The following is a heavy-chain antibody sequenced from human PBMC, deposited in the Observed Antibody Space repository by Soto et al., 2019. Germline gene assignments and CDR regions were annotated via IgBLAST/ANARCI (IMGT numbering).Heavy chain of an antibody. V-gene: IGHV1-18*01. J-gene: IGHJ4*02. Sequence: VKVSCKASGYTFTNYGITWVRQAPGQGLEWLGWISAYNGNTNYAQSLQGRVTMTTDTSTSTAYMELRSLRSDDTAVYYCARDTSRISVAVDFDYWGQGTLVTVSS. D-gene: IGHD6-19*01. CDR2: ISAYNGNT. CDR3: ARDTSRISVAVDFDY. CDR1: GYTFTNYG.